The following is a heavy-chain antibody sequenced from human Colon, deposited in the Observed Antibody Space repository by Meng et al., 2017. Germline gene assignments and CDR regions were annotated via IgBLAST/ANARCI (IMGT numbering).Heavy chain of an antibody. CDR3: VREFRGGYFDY. V-gene: IGHV1-46*01. J-gene: IGHJ4*02. CDR2: SNPGGGST. D-gene: IGHD3-16*01. CDR1: EYSFSNYY. Sequence: QVQLVQSGAEVKKAGASVKVSCKSSEYSFSNYYLHWMRQAPGQGLEWLGVSNPGGGSTNYAQKFQGRVTMTRDTSANTVYMELGSLKSEDTAVYYCVREFRGGYFDYWGQGTLVTVSS.